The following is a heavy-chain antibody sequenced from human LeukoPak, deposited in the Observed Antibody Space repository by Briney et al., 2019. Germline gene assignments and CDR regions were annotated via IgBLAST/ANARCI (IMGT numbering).Heavy chain of an antibody. J-gene: IGHJ3*02. Sequence: GASVKVSCKASGGTFSSYAISWVRQAPGQGLEWMGGIIPIFGTANYAQKFQGRVTITADEPTSTAYMELSSLRSEDTAVYYCARDPLRYFDWLEASGAFDIWGQGTMVTVSS. CDR2: IIPIFGTA. CDR3: ARDPLRYFDWLEASGAFDI. CDR1: GGTFSSYA. D-gene: IGHD3-9*01. V-gene: IGHV1-69*13.